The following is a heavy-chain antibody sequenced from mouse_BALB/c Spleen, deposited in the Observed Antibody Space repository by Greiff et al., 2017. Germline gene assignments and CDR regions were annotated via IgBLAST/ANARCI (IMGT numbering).Heavy chain of an antibody. D-gene: IGHD2-4*01. CDR2: INPNNGGT. Sequence: VQLKESGPELVKPGASVKIPCKASGYTFTDYNMDWVKQSHGKSLEWIGDINPNNGGTIYNQKFKGKATMTVDKSSSTAYIELARLTSEDSAIYYCARPNRPYYDYEDAMDYWGQGTSVTVSS. CDR1: GYTFTDYN. CDR3: ARPNRPYYDYEDAMDY. V-gene: IGHV1-18*01. J-gene: IGHJ4*01.